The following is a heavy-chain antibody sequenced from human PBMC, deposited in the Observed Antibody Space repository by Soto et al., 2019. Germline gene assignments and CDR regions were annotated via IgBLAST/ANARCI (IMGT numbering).Heavy chain of an antibody. CDR3: AKDIGAALLAVGYFDY. Sequence: SLRLSCATSGFTFSSYDMHWVRQAPGKGLEWVAVISYDGSNKYYADSVKGRFTISRDNSKNTLYLQMNSLRAEDTAVYYCAKDIGAALLAVGYFDYWGQGTLVTVSS. CDR2: ISYDGSNK. CDR1: GFTFSSYD. D-gene: IGHD6-19*01. V-gene: IGHV3-30*18. J-gene: IGHJ4*02.